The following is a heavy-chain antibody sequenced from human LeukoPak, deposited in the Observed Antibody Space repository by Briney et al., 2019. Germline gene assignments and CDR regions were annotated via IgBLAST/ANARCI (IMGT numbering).Heavy chain of an antibody. J-gene: IGHJ4*02. V-gene: IGHV1-46*03. D-gene: IGHD2-2*01. Sequence: ASVKVSCKASGYTFTSYYMHWVRQAPGQGLDWMGIINPSGGSTSYAQKFQGRVTMTRDTSTSTVYMELSSLRSEDTAVYYCAGELLVPAYYDYWGQGTLVTVST. CDR1: GYTFTSYY. CDR3: AGELLVPAYYDY. CDR2: INPSGGST.